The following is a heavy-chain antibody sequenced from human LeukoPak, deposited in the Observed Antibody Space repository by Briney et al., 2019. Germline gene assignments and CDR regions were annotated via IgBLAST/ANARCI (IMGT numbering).Heavy chain of an antibody. Sequence: GASVKVSCKASGGSFSRYAISWVRQAPGQGLEWMGGIIPIFGTANYAQKFQGRVTITADESTSTAYMELSSLRSEDTAVYYCARGGSSSWYQESGYYYYGMDVWGQGTTVTVSS. J-gene: IGHJ6*02. V-gene: IGHV1-69*13. CDR1: GGSFSRYA. D-gene: IGHD6-13*01. CDR2: IIPIFGTA. CDR3: ARGGSSSWYQESGYYYYGMDV.